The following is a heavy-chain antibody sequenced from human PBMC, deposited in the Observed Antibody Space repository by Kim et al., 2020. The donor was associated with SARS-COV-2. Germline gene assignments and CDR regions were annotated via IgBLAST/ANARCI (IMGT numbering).Heavy chain of an antibody. CDR1: GGSVTGGTYY. Sequence: SETLSLTCSVSGGSVTGGTYYWSWIRQPAGKGLEWVGQTYTTGSPSYNPSLESRVTILLDTSKNQVSLTLASVVAADTAVYYCARGEYYDVLSGLRNYFVYKPLDGWGQGTTVTVSS. CDR2: TYTTGSP. CDR3: ARGEYYDVLSGLRNYFVYKPLDG. D-gene: IGHD3-9*01. V-gene: IGHV4-61*09. J-gene: IGHJ6*02.